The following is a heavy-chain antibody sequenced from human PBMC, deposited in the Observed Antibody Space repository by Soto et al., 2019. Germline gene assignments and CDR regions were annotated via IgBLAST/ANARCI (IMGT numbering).Heavy chain of an antibody. D-gene: IGHD2-15*01. J-gene: IGHJ4*02. CDR1: GGSFSGYY. CDR2: INHGGST. Sequence: QVQLQQWGAGLLKPSETLSLPCAVYGGSFSGYYWSWIRPPPGQGLEWIGEINHGGSTNYNPSLNSRVTISVDTSKNQFSLKLSSVTAADTAVYYCARAALLYCSGGSCYSFDYWGQGTLVTVSS. V-gene: IGHV4-34*01. CDR3: ARAALLYCSGGSCYSFDY.